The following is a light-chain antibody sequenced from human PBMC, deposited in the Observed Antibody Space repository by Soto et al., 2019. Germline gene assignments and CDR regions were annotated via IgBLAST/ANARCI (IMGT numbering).Light chain of an antibody. J-gene: IGLJ2*01. V-gene: IGLV2-11*01. Sequence: QSVLTHPRSVSGSPGQSVAISCTGTSSDVGSSNFVSWYQQHPGKAPKLMIYDITERPSGVPDRFSGSKSGNTASLTISGLQTEDEADYYCCSYAGTYTPVVFGGGTKLTVL. CDR1: SSDVGSSNF. CDR3: CSYAGTYTPVV. CDR2: DIT.